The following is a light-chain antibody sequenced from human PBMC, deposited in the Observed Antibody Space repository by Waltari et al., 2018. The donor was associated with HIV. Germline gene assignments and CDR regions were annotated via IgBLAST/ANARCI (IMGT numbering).Light chain of an antibody. CDR3: QKYNNIPIT. V-gene: IGKV1-27*01. J-gene: IGKJ5*01. Sequence: IEMTQSPSSLSASVGDRVTIICRASQSIGNHLAWYQQKPGKAPKLLIYGRSILQAGVPSRFSGSGSGTDFTLTISSLQPGDVATYFCQKYNNIPITFGQGTRLEI. CDR1: QSIGNH. CDR2: GRS.